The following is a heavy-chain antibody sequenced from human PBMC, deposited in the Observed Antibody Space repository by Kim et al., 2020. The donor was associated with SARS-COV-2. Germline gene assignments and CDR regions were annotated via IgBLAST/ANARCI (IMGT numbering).Heavy chain of an antibody. D-gene: IGHD3-10*01. CDR2: IKSKTDGGTT. CDR3: TTGLGSMVRGVTSTDY. Sequence: GGSLRLSCAASGFTFSNAWMSWVRQAPGKGLEWVGLIKSKTDGGTTDYAAPVKGRFTISRDDSKNTLYLQMNSLKTEDTAVYYCTTGLGSMVRGVTSTDYWGQGTQVTVSS. J-gene: IGHJ4*02. CDR1: GFTFSNAW. V-gene: IGHV3-15*01.